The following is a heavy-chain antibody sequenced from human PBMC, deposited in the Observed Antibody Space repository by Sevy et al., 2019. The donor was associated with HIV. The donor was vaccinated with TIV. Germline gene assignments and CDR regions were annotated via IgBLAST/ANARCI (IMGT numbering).Heavy chain of an antibody. J-gene: IGHJ4*02. D-gene: IGHD3-10*01. CDR2: ISYDGNDK. V-gene: IGHV3-30*04. CDR1: AFTFSSYA. CDR3: ARAQRVLLWFGEFPL. Sequence: GGSLRLSCLASAFTFSSYAMHWVRQAPGKGLEWVAVISYDGNDKDYANSVKGRFTISRDNSKNTLYLQMNSLRIEDTAVYYCARAQRVLLWFGEFPLWGPGTLVTVSS.